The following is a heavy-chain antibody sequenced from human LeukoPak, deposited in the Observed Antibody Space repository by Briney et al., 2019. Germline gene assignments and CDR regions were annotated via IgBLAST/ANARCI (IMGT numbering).Heavy chain of an antibody. V-gene: IGHV3-66*01. CDR1: GFTVSSSY. CDR3: ARVQVVDAFNV. CDR2: IYSGSST. J-gene: IGHJ3*01. D-gene: IGHD2-15*01. Sequence: GGSLRLSCAASGFTVSSSYMTWVRQAPGKGLEWVSVIYSGSSTYYADSVKGRFTISRDNSKNTLSLQMNSLRAEDTAVYYCARVQVVDAFNVWGQGTLVTVSS.